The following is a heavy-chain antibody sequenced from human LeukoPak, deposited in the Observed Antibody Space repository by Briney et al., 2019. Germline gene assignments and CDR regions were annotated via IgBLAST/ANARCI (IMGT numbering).Heavy chain of an antibody. Sequence: PGGSLRLSCAASGFTFSSYAMHWVRQAPGKGLEWVAVISYDGSNKYYADSVKGRFTISRDNSKNTLYLQMNSLRAEDTAVNYCARDWSYSGSPQNYWGQGTLVTVSS. CDR1: GFTFSSYA. CDR2: ISYDGSNK. CDR3: ARDWSYSGSPQNY. D-gene: IGHD1-26*01. J-gene: IGHJ4*02. V-gene: IGHV3-30-3*01.